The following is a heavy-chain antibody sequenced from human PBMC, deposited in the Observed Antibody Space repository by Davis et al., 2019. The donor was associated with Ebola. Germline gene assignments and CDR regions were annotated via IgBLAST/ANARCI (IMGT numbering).Heavy chain of an antibody. V-gene: IGHV4-34*01. CDR1: GGSFSGYY. D-gene: IGHD2-2*01. J-gene: IGHJ5*02. CDR3: ARDLVVPAAEVGWFDP. Sequence: PSETLSLTCAVYGGSFSGYYWSWIRQPPGKGLEWIGEINHSGSTNYNPSLKSRVTISVDTSKNQFSLKLSSVTAADTAVYYCARDLVVPAAEVGWFDPWGQGTLVTVSS. CDR2: INHSGST.